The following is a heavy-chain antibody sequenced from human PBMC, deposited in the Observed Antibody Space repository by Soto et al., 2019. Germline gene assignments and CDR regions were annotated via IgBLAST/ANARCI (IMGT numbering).Heavy chain of an antibody. Sequence: PGESLKISCKASGYNFTAFWIHWVRQMPGRGLEWLGKIDPSDSYTNYGPSFEGHVTISTDNSISTAYLQWSSLRASDTALYFCATVYKNWFDSWAQGTMVTVSS. CDR3: ATVYKNWFDS. J-gene: IGHJ5*01. CDR2: IDPSDSYT. CDR1: GYNFTAFW. D-gene: IGHD1-1*01. V-gene: IGHV5-10-1*01.